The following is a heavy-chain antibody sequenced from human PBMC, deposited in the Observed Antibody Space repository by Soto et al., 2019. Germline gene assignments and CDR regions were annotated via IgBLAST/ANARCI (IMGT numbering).Heavy chain of an antibody. V-gene: IGHV1-69*13. CDR1: GGTFSSYA. D-gene: IGHD3-22*01. CDR3: ARSEVYDSSGYPRMGYYFDY. CDR2: IIPIFGTA. J-gene: IGHJ4*02. Sequence: GASVKVSCKASGGTFSSYAISWVRQAPGQGLEWMGGIIPIFGTANYAQKFQGRVTITADESTSTAYMELSSLRSEDTAVYYCARSEVYDSSGYPRMGYYFDYWGQRTLVTVSS.